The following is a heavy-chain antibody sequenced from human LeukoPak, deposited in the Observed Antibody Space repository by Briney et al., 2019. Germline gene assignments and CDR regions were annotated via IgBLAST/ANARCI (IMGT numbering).Heavy chain of an antibody. J-gene: IGHJ3*02. Sequence: GGSLRLSCAASGFTFSSYSMNWLRQAAAKGLEWVSYISSSSSTIYYADSVKGRFTISRDNAKNSLYLQMNSLRAEDTAVYYCAREDYYDAFDIWGQGTMVTVSS. D-gene: IGHD1-26*01. CDR1: GFTFSSYS. CDR3: AREDYYDAFDI. V-gene: IGHV3-48*01. CDR2: ISSSSSTI.